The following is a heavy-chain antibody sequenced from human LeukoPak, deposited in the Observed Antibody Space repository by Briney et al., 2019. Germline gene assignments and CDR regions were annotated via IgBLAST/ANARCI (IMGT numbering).Heavy chain of an antibody. Sequence: PSQTLSLTCTVSGDSISCGDYYWSWIRQPPGKGLEWIGFIYYSGSTSYNPSLKSRVTISLDTSKNYFSLKLTSVTAADTAMYYCARGDYYDSSGYYYHWGQGTLVTVSS. CDR3: ARGDYYDSSGYYYH. CDR1: GDSISCGDYY. J-gene: IGHJ5*02. V-gene: IGHV4-30-4*08. D-gene: IGHD3-22*01. CDR2: IYYSGST.